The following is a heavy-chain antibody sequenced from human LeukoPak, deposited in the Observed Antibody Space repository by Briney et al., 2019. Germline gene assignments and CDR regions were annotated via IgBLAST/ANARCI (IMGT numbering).Heavy chain of an antibody. J-gene: IGHJ5*02. CDR2: MNPNSGNT. Sequence: GASVKVSCKASGYTFTSYDINWVRQATGQGLEWMGWMNPNSGNTGYAQKFQGRVTMPRNTSISTAYMELSSLRSEDTAVYYCARDSSGWYWTWFDPWGQGTLVTVSS. D-gene: IGHD6-19*01. CDR3: ARDSSGWYWTWFDP. V-gene: IGHV1-8*01. CDR1: GYTFTSYD.